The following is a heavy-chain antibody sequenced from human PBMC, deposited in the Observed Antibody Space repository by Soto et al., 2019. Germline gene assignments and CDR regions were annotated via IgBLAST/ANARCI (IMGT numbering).Heavy chain of an antibody. J-gene: IGHJ4*02. CDR1: GDSISDYFY. CDR2: IYTDGNT. D-gene: IGHD2-15*01. V-gene: IGHV4-4*07. Sequence: QVQLQGSGPGQVKPSETLSLTYTVSGDSISDYFYWSWIRQPAGKGLERIGRIYTDGNTKYNPSLKSRVTLSLDKSKNQFSLRLSSVTAADTAVYYFAREVRGGFTGIFDQWGRGARVTVSS. CDR3: AREVRGGFTGIFDQ.